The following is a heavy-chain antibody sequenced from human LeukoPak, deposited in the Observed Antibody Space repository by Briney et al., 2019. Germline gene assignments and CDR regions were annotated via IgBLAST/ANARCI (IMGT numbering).Heavy chain of an antibody. Sequence: PGGSLRLSCAASGFTVSSNYMSWVRQAPGKGLEWVSVIYSGGSTYYADSVKGRFTISRDNSKDTLYLQMNSLRAEDTDVYYCARDVRLSGSYFTDYWGQGTLVTVSS. CDR2: IYSGGST. V-gene: IGHV3-53*01. CDR1: GFTVSSNY. CDR3: ARDVRLSGSYFTDY. D-gene: IGHD3-10*01. J-gene: IGHJ4*02.